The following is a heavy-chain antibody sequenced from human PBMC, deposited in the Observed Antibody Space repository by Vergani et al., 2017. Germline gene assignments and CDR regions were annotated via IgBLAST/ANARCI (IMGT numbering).Heavy chain of an antibody. CDR3: ARPYDGRVDFWYFDL. J-gene: IGHJ2*01. CDR1: GYSISSGYY. V-gene: IGHV4-38-2*01. Sequence: QVQLQESGPGLVKPSETLSLTCAVSGYSISSGYYWGWIRQSPGKGLEGIGSIYHSGSPYYNPSLKSRVTISADTSKNQLSLKLNSVTAADTAVYYCARPYDGRVDFWYFDLWSRGTLVTVSS. D-gene: IGHD3-22*01. CDR2: IYHSGSP.